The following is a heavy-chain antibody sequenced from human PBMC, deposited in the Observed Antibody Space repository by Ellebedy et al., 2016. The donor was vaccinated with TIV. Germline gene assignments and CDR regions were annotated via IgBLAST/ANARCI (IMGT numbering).Heavy chain of an antibody. Sequence: SVKVSCXASGGTFSSYAISWVRQAPGQGLEWMGGIIPIFGTANYAQKFQGRVTITADESTSTAYMELSSLRSEDTAVYYCARGAHDYGGNPGGYYYYMDVWGKGTTVTVSS. CDR1: GGTFSSYA. V-gene: IGHV1-69*13. CDR2: IIPIFGTA. J-gene: IGHJ6*03. CDR3: ARGAHDYGGNPGGYYYYMDV. D-gene: IGHD4-23*01.